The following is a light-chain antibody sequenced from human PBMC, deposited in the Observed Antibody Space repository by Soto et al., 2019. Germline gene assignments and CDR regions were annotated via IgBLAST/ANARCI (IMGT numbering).Light chain of an antibody. CDR1: SSDVGANNY. V-gene: IGLV2-8*01. Sequence: QSALTQPPSASGSPGQSVTISCTGTSSDVGANNYVSWYQQHPGKAPKLMIYEVTKRPSGVPDRFSGSTSGNTASRTVSGLQAEDEDDYYCSSYAGANRVFGTGTKVTVL. J-gene: IGLJ1*01. CDR3: SSYAGANRV. CDR2: EVT.